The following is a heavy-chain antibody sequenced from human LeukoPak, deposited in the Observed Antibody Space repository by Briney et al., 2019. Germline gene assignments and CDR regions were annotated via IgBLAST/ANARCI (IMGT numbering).Heavy chain of an antibody. CDR1: GFTFSSYW. Sequence: PGGSLRLSCAASGFTFSSYWMHCVRQAPGKGLVWVSRINSDGSITTYADSVRGRFTVSRDNAKNTLYLQMNSLRAEDTAVYYCARDPRGAPYESWGQGTLVTVSS. D-gene: IGHD1-26*01. CDR2: INSDGSIT. CDR3: ARDPRGAPYES. J-gene: IGHJ4*02. V-gene: IGHV3-74*03.